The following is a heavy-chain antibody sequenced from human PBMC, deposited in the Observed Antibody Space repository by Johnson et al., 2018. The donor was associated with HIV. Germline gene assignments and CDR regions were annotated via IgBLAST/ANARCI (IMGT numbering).Heavy chain of an antibody. D-gene: IGHD4-23*01. CDR1: GISVSRNY. J-gene: IGHJ3*02. CDR2: ISYDGSNK. Sequence: QVQLVESGGGFVQPGGSLRLSCAGSGISVSRNYMSWVRQAPGKGLEWVAVISYDGSNKYYADSVKGRFTISRDNSKNTLYLQMNSLRAEDTAVYYCAKGTTVVTPELAFDIWGQGTMVTVSS. V-gene: IGHV3-30*18. CDR3: AKGTTVVTPELAFDI.